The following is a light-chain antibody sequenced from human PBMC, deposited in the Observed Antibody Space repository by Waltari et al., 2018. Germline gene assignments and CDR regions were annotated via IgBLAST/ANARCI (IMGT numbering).Light chain of an antibody. CDR3: GTWDSSLSAGV. Sequence: QSVLTQPPSVSAAPGQKVTISCPGSSPNIGYNLVSWYQQLPGTAPKLLIHDNNKRPSGIPDRFSGSKSGTSATLGITGLQTGDEADYYCGTWDSSLSAGVFGAGTKLTVL. CDR2: DNN. CDR1: SPNIGYNL. J-gene: IGLJ3*02. V-gene: IGLV1-51*01.